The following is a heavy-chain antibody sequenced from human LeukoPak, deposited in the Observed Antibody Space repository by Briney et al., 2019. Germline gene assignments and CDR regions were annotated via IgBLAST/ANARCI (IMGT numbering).Heavy chain of an antibody. CDR1: GGSISSSSYY. V-gene: IGHV4-39*07. CDR3: ARVKYDDSGYYYSGLDF. J-gene: IGHJ4*02. Sequence: PSETLSLTCTVSGGSISSSSYYWGWIRQPPGKGLEWIGSMYYSGSTYYNPSLKSRVTISVDTSKNQFSLKLSSVTAADTAVFYCARVKYDDSGYYYSGLDFWGQGTLVTVSS. CDR2: MYYSGST. D-gene: IGHD3-22*01.